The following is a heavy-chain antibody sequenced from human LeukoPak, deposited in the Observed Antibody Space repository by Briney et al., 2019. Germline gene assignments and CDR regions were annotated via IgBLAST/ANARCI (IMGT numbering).Heavy chain of an antibody. CDR1: GGSFSGYY. CDR3: ARRQSGRYDFWSGYQDADAFDI. J-gene: IGHJ3*02. D-gene: IGHD3-3*01. V-gene: IGHV4-34*01. CDR2: INHSGST. Sequence: SETLSLTCAVYGGSFSGYYWSWIRQPPGKGLEWIGEINHSGSTNYNPSLKSRVTISVDTSKKQFSLKLSSVTAADTAVYYCARRQSGRYDFWSGYQDADAFDIWGQGTMVTVSS.